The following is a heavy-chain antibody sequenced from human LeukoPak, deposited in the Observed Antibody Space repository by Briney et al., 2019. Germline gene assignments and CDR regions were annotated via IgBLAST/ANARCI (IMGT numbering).Heavy chain of an antibody. J-gene: IGHJ4*02. Sequence: SETLSLTCTVSGGSISSSSYYWGWIRQPPGKGLEWIGSIYYSGSTYYNPSLKSRVTISVDTSKNQFSLKLSSVTAADTAVYYCARFPFAMVRGVIPHWGQGTLVTVSS. V-gene: IGHV4-39*01. CDR2: IYYSGST. CDR1: GGSISSSSYY. CDR3: ARFPFAMVRGVIPH. D-gene: IGHD3-10*01.